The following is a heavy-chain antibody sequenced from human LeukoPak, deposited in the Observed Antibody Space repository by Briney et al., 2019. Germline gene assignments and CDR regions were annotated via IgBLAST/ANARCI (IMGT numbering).Heavy chain of an antibody. V-gene: IGHV3-21*01. Sequence: GGSLSLPCAASGFSFSSYNMNWVRQAPGKGLEWVSSVSSSSTYIYYADSVKGRFTISRDTAKNSLYLQMNSPRAADMAVYYCARVAGQGWGPIVVAVNAYLDYWGQGTVVTVSS. CDR3: ARVAGQGWGPIVVAVNAYLDY. J-gene: IGHJ4*02. CDR2: VSSSSTYI. D-gene: IGHD1-26*01. CDR1: GFSFSSYN.